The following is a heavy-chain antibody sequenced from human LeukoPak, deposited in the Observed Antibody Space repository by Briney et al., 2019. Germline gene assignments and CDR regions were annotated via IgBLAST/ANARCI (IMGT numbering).Heavy chain of an antibody. J-gene: IGHJ4*02. V-gene: IGHV3-15*01. D-gene: IGHD1-26*01. CDR1: GFTFSSYS. Sequence: GGSLRLSCAASGFTFSSYSMNWVRQAPGKALEWVGRIKSKTDGGTTDYAAPVKGRFTISRDNSKNTLYLQMNSLRAEDTAVYYCAKSERVRVGATRGYLDYWGQGTLVTVSS. CDR2: IKSKTDGGTT. CDR3: AKSERVRVGATRGYLDY.